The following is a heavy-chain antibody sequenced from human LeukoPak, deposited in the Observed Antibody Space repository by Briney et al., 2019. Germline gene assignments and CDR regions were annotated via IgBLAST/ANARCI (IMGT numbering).Heavy chain of an antibody. J-gene: IGHJ6*03. D-gene: IGHD1-14*01. CDR3: AKSGITGTTTYYYYYMDV. CDR2: ISGSGGST. V-gene: IGHV3-23*01. Sequence: GGSLRLSCAASGFTFSSYAMSWVRQAPGKGLEWVSAISGSGGSTYYADSVKGRLTISRDNSKNTLYLQMNSLRAEDTAVYYCAKSGITGTTTYYYYYMDVWGKGTTVTVSS. CDR1: GFTFSSYA.